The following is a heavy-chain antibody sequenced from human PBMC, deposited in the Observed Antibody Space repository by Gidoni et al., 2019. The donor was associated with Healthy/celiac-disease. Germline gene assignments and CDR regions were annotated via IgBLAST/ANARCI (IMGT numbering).Heavy chain of an antibody. CDR2: IKQDGSEK. CDR1: GFTFSRYW. J-gene: IGHJ4*02. V-gene: IGHV3-7*01. Sequence: EVQLVESGGGLVQPGGSLRLSCAASGFTFSRYWMSWVRQAPGKGLEWVANIKQDGSEKYYVDSVKGRFTISRDNAKNSLYQQMNSLRAEDTAVYYCAPGWTFDYWGQGTLVTVSS. D-gene: IGHD6-19*01. CDR3: APGWTFDY.